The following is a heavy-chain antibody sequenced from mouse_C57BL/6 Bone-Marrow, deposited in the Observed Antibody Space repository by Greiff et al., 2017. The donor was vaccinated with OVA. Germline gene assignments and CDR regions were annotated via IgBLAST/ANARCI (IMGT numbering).Heavy chain of an antibody. CDR1: GYSITSGYY. CDR3: ARDENYYSNSWFAY. J-gene: IGHJ3*01. V-gene: IGHV3-6*01. D-gene: IGHD2-5*01. Sequence: EVKLMESGPGLVKPSQSLSLTCSVTGYSITSGYYWNWIRQFPGNKLEWMGYISYDGSNNYNPSLKNRISITRDTSKNQFFLKLNSVTTEDTATYYCARDENYYSNSWFAYWGQGTLVTVSA. CDR2: ISYDGSN.